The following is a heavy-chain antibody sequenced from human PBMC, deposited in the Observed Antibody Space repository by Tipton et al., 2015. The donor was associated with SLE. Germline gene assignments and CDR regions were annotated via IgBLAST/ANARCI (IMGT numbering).Heavy chain of an antibody. CDR3: AREVWRYSSGLDQ. CDR2: INGDATIT. V-gene: IGHV3-74*01. J-gene: IGHJ4*02. D-gene: IGHD6-19*01. CDR1: GFTFSDFY. Sequence: SLRLSCAASGFTFSDFYMSWIRQAPGKGLVWVSRINGDATITNYAEAVKGRFTISRDNAKNTVSLLMNSLTVEDSGVYYCAREVWRYSSGLDQWGQGTLVTVSA.